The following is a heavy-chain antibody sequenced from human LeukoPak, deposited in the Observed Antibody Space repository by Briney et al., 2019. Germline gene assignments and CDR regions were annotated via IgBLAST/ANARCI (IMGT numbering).Heavy chain of an antibody. CDR1: GFTFSDYY. V-gene: IGHV3-11*04. D-gene: IGHD3-22*01. Sequence: GGSLRLSCAASGFTFSDYYMSWIRQAPGKGLEWVSYISYSGSAMYYADSVKGRFTISRDNAKNSLYLQMNSLRAEDTAVYYCARDRKYYYDSSGDAFDIWGQGTMVTVSS. CDR2: ISYSGSAM. CDR3: ARDRKYYYDSSGDAFDI. J-gene: IGHJ3*02.